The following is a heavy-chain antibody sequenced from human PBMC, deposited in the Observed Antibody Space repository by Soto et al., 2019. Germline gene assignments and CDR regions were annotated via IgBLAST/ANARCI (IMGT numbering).Heavy chain of an antibody. J-gene: IGHJ4*02. CDR2: VHYSGTT. CDR3: ARTTAVPNTLRSRYFFDY. Sequence: QVQLQESGPGLLKPSETLSLTCSVSGGSVSDKTYYWSWIRQPPGKRLEWIGYVHYSGTTNYNPSRKRRVTISVDLSKNRFSLRLSSVTTADTALYYCARTTAVPNTLRSRYFFDYWGQGTLVTVSS. CDR1: GGSVSDKTYY. V-gene: IGHV4-61*01. D-gene: IGHD4-17*01.